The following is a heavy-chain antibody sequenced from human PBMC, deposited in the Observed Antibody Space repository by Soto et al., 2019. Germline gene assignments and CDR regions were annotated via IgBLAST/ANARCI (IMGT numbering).Heavy chain of an antibody. V-gene: IGHV6-1*01. Sequence: PSQTLSLTCAISGDSVSSNSAAWNWIRQSPSRGLEWLGRTYYRSKWYNDYAVSVKSRITINPDTSKNQFSLQLNSVTPEDTAVYYCARDRDSSGWFDYYYYGMDVCAQRTTVTVSS. CDR2: TYYRSKWYN. J-gene: IGHJ6*01. CDR1: GDSVSSNSAA. D-gene: IGHD6-19*01. CDR3: ARDRDSSGWFDYYYYGMDV.